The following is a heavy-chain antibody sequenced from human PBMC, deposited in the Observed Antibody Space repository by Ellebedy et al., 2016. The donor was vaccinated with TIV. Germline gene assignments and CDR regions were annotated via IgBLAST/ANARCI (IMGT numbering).Heavy chain of an antibody. J-gene: IGHJ4*02. Sequence: PGGSLRLSCKGSGYSFTSDWIGWVRHMPGKGLEWMAIIYPGDSDTRYRPSFQGQVTISADKSISTAYLQWSSLKASDTAIYYCAREEESGSSWFAYWGRGTLVTVSS. CDR3: AREEESGSSWFAY. D-gene: IGHD6-13*01. CDR2: IYPGDSDT. CDR1: GYSFTSDW. V-gene: IGHV5-51*01.